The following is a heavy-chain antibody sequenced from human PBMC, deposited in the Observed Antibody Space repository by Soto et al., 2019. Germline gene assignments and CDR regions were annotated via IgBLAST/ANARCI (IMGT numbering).Heavy chain of an antibody. CDR2: IGGSAITP. Sequence: GGSLRLSCAASGFTFSSSAMSWVRQAPGKGLEWVSVIGGSAITPHYADSVKGRFTISRDNSKNTLDLQMNSLRVEDTAEYYCAKGGSWSDFYYMDVWGKGTTVTVSS. J-gene: IGHJ6*03. V-gene: IGHV3-23*01. CDR1: GFTFSSSA. D-gene: IGHD6-13*01. CDR3: AKGGSWSDFYYMDV.